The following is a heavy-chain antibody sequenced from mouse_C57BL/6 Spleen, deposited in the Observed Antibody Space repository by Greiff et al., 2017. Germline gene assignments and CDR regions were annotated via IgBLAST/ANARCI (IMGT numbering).Heavy chain of an antibody. Sequence: EVKLMESGGGLVKPGGSLKLSCAASGFTFSDYGMHWVRQAPEKGLEWVAYISSGSSTIYYADTVKGRFTISRDNAKNTLFLQMTSLRSEDTAMYYCARPSYDYDAMDYWGQGTSVTVSS. D-gene: IGHD6-1*01. CDR2: ISSGSSTI. V-gene: IGHV5-17*01. CDR3: ARPSYDYDAMDY. J-gene: IGHJ4*01. CDR1: GFTFSDYG.